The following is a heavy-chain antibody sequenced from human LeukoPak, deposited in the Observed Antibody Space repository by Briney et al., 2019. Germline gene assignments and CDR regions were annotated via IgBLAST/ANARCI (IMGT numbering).Heavy chain of an antibody. CDR3: ATGITMIADYYFDY. D-gene: IGHD3-22*01. CDR2: FEPEDGET. V-gene: IGHV1-24*01. Sequence: ASVKVSCKVSGYTLTELSMHWVRQDPGKGVEWMGGFEPEDGETIYAQKVQGRLTMTEDTSTDTAYMELSSLRSEDTAVYYCATGITMIADYYFDYWGQGALVTVSS. CDR1: GYTLTELS. J-gene: IGHJ4*02.